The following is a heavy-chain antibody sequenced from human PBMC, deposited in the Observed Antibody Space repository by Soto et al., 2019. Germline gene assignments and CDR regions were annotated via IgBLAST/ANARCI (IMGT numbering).Heavy chain of an antibody. J-gene: IGHJ4*02. CDR1: GDSVSSNSVA. Sequence: SQTLSLTCAISGDSVSSNSVAWNWIRQSPSRGLEWLGRTLYRSKWYNEYAVSVKSRITVNPDTSKNQFSLQLNSVTPEDTAVYYCARGYHYCFDYWGQGALVTVSS. CDR2: TLYRSKWYN. D-gene: IGHD5-18*01. V-gene: IGHV6-1*01. CDR3: ARGYHYCFDY.